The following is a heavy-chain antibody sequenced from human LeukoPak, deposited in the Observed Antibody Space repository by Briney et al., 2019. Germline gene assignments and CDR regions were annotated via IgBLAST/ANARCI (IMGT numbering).Heavy chain of an antibody. Sequence: PSETLSLTCTVSGGSISSGSDYWGWIRQPPGKGLEWIGSMYYSGSAYHNPSLKSRVTISADTSKNQFSLKLSSVTAADTAVYYCAREGTPADFDYWGQGTLVTVSS. CDR3: AREGTPADFDY. CDR1: GGSISSGSDY. V-gene: IGHV4-39*07. D-gene: IGHD1-14*01. CDR2: MYYSGSA. J-gene: IGHJ4*02.